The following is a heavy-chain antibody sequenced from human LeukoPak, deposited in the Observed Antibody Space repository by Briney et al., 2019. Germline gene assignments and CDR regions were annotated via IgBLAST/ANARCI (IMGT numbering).Heavy chain of an antibody. V-gene: IGHV3-21*01. Sequence: GGSLRLSCAASGFTVSSNYMSWVRQAPGKGLEWVSSISSSSSYIYYADSVKGRFTISRDNAKNSLYLQMNSLRAEDTAVYYCARDKRNYYGSGSYFGSWGQGTLVTVSS. CDR2: ISSSSSYI. D-gene: IGHD3-10*01. J-gene: IGHJ5*02. CDR1: GFTVSSNY. CDR3: ARDKRNYYGSGSYFGS.